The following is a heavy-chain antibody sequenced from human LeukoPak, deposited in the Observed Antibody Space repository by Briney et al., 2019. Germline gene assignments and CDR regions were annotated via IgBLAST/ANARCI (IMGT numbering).Heavy chain of an antibody. D-gene: IGHD5-12*01. J-gene: IGHJ3*02. V-gene: IGHV4-34*01. CDR2: IYHSGTT. Sequence: PSETLSLTCAVYGGSFSGYYWSWIRQPPGKGLEWIGEIYHSGTTNYNPSLKSRVTISIDKSKNQFSLKLSSVTAADTAVYYCARDQWRLRGGDQDAFDIGGQGKMVTVSS. CDR3: ARDQWRLRGGDQDAFDI. CDR1: GGSFSGYY.